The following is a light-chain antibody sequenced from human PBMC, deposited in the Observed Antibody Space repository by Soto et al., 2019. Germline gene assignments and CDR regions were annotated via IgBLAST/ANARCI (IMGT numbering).Light chain of an antibody. V-gene: IGKV1-5*03. Sequence: TQVPRCTSTLCGSVGDRVTINFGASQTISSWLAWYQQKPGKAPKLLIYKASTLKSGDPASVIGLRSGTEFTLTISSLKPDDLATYYRQLDKSYSEAFGQGTKVDIK. J-gene: IGKJ1*01. CDR3: QLDKSYSEA. CDR2: KAS. CDR1: QTISSW.